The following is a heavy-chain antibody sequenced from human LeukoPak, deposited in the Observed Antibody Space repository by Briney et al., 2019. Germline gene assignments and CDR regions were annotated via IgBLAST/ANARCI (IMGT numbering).Heavy chain of an antibody. CDR3: ADSSRGAWYFDL. J-gene: IGHJ2*01. CDR1: GFTISSNY. D-gene: IGHD3-22*01. Sequence: PGGSLRLSCAASGFTISSNYMSWVRQAPGKGLEWVSVIYSGGSTYYADSVKGRFTISRDNSKNTLYLQMNSLRAEDTAVYYCADSSRGAWYFDLWGRGTLVTVSS. CDR2: IYSGGST. V-gene: IGHV3-53*01.